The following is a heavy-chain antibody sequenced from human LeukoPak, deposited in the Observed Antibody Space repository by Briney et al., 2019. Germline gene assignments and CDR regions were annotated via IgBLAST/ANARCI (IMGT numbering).Heavy chain of an antibody. Sequence: TSSETLSLTCTVSGGSISSYYWSWIRQPPGKGLEWIGYIYYSGSTNYNPSLKSRVTISADTSKNQFSLKLSSVTAADTAVYYCARARSWYKDFDYWGQGTLVTVSS. J-gene: IGHJ4*02. CDR2: IYYSGST. D-gene: IGHD1-1*01. V-gene: IGHV4-59*01. CDR3: ARARSWYKDFDY. CDR1: GGSISSYY.